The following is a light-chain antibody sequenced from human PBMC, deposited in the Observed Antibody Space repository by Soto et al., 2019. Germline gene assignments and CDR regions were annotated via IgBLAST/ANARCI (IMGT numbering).Light chain of an antibody. CDR1: GGSIASNY. Sequence: NFMLTQPHSVAESPGKTATISCTRIGGSIASNYVQWYQQRPGGSPTIVIYENSDRPSGVPTRFSGSIDSSSNSASLTITGLKTEDAADYYCQSYDNTNRVFGGGTKVTVL. CDR3: QSYDNTNRV. J-gene: IGLJ3*02. CDR2: ENS. V-gene: IGLV6-57*01.